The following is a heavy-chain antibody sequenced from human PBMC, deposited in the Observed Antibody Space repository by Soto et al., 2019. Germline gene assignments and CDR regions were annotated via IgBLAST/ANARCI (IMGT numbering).Heavy chain of an antibody. CDR2: VVPKIVNI. V-gene: IGHV1-69*08. D-gene: IGHD1-20*01. CDR3: TRGGRENNWIDANVEY. Sequence: QVQLVQSGAEVKKPGSSVKVSCKAPGGTFSSYSINWVRQAPGQGLEWMGRVVPKIVNINFVRKFQGRLTLTADKYTRTALLELSSPRPEETAVYYCTRGGRENNWIDANVEYWGQGTQVTVSS. CDR1: GGTFSSYS. J-gene: IGHJ4*02.